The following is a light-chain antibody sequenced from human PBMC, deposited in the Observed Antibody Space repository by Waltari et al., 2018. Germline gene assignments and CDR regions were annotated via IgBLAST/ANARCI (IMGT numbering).Light chain of an antibody. CDR1: QSVSRS. V-gene: IGKV3-20*01. J-gene: IGKJ1*01. Sequence: EIVLTQSPGPLSFSPGERATLSGRASQSVSRSLSWYQQKPGQAPRLLIYGASSRATGVPDRFSGSGSGTDFSLTISRLEPEDFAVYYCQHYVRLPVSFGQGTKVEIK. CDR2: GAS. CDR3: QHYVRLPVS.